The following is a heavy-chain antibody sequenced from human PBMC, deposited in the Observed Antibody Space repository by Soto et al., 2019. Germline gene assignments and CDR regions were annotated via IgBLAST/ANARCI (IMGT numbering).Heavy chain of an antibody. J-gene: IGHJ6*02. CDR3: ARDLFTYYDFWSGQYYYYGMDV. D-gene: IGHD3-3*01. V-gene: IGHV1-46*03. CDR2: INPSGGST. Sequence: ASVKVSCKASGYTFTSYYMHWVRQAPGQGLEWMGIINPSGGSTSYAQKFQGRVTMTRDTSTSTAYMELSSLRSEDTAVYYCARDLFTYYDFWSGQYYYYGMDVWGQGTTVTVSS. CDR1: GYTFTSYY.